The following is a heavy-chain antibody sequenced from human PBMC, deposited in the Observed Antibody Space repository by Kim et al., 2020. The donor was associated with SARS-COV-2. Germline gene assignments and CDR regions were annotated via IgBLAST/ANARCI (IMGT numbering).Heavy chain of an antibody. CDR2: ISYDGSNK. Sequence: GGSLRLSCAASGFTFSSYGMHWVRQAPGKGLEWVAVISYDGSNKYYADSVKGRFTISRDNSKNTLYLQMNSLRAEDTAVYYCARPFHYYGSGSYYNRHYYYGMDVWGQGTTVTVSS. CDR3: ARPFHYYGSGSYYNRHYYYGMDV. CDR1: GFTFSSYG. J-gene: IGHJ6*02. D-gene: IGHD3-10*01. V-gene: IGHV3-33*05.